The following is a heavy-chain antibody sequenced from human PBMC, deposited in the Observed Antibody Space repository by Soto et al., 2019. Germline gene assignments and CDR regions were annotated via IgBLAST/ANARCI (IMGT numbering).Heavy chain of an antibody. Sequence: GGSLRLSCAASGFTFSSYSMNWVRQAPGKGLEWVSYISSSSSTIYYADSVKGRFTISRDNAKNSLYLQMNSLRDEDTAVYYCAVVLGPATHLPPFDYWGQGTLVTVSS. CDR2: ISSSSSTI. D-gene: IGHD2-15*01. J-gene: IGHJ4*02. CDR1: GFTFSSYS. V-gene: IGHV3-48*02. CDR3: AVVLGPATHLPPFDY.